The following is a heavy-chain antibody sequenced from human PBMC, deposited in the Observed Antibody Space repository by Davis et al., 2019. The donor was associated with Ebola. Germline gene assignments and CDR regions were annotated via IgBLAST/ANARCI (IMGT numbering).Heavy chain of an antibody. Sequence: GASLKISCAASGFTFSSYWMHWVRQAPGKLLVWVSRINSDGSSTSYADSVKGRFTISRDNAKNTLYLQMNSLRAEDTAVYYCASGRGYSYVDHWGQGTLVTVSS. CDR3: ASGRGYSYVDH. CDR1: GFTFSSYW. D-gene: IGHD5-18*01. CDR2: INSDGSST. V-gene: IGHV3-74*01. J-gene: IGHJ4*02.